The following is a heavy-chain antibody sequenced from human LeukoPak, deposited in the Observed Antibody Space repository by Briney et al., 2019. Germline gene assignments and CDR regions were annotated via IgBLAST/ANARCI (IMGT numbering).Heavy chain of an antibody. CDR1: GFTFSSYA. J-gene: IGHJ4*02. CDR3: ARGGFSIAARPSYFDY. D-gene: IGHD6-6*01. CDR2: ISYDGSNK. V-gene: IGHV3-30-3*01. Sequence: PGGSLRLSCAASGFTFSSYAMHWVRQAPGKGLEWVAVISYDGSNKYYADSVKGRFTISRDNSKNTLYLQMNSLRAEDTAVYYCARGGFSIAARPSYFDYWGQGTLVTVSS.